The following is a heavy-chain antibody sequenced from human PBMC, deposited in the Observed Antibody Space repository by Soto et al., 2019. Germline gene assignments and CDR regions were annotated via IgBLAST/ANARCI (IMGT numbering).Heavy chain of an antibody. J-gene: IGHJ6*02. CDR3: ARDPVVVVPAAPKTYYYYYGMDG. CDR1: GFTFSSYA. V-gene: IGHV3-30-3*01. D-gene: IGHD2-2*01. Sequence: GGSLRLSCAAGGFTFSSYAMRWFREAPGEGLEWVAAISYDGSNKYYAESVKGRFTISRDTSKNTLYLQMNSRRAEDTAVYYCARDPVVVVPAAPKTYYYYYGMDGWGQGTTGTVSS. CDR2: ISYDGSNK.